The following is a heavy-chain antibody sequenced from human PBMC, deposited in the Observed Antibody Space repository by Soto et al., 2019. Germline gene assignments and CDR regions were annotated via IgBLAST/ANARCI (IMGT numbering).Heavy chain of an antibody. CDR3: ARVQDV. Sequence: QLQLQESGSGLVKPSQTLSLTCAVSGGSMSSGGYSWSWIRQPPGKGLEWIGYIYHNGSLYYNPSHQIRVTISLDRSKNHFSLKLRSVTAPDTAVYHWARVQDVWGQGTTVTVSS. CDR2: IYHNGSL. V-gene: IGHV4-30-2*01. CDR1: GGSMSSGGYS. J-gene: IGHJ6*02.